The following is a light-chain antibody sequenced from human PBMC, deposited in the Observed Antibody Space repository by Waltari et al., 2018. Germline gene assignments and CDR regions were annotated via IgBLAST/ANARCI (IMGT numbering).Light chain of an antibody. CDR3: SSYTTSSAPGV. Sequence: QSALTQPASVSGSPGQSIPISCSGTDSDVGASGLVSWYQQHPGKAPHLIIYEVSNRPSGISNRFSASKSGNTASLTISGLQAEDEADYYCSSYTTSSAPGVFGTGTRVTVL. CDR1: DSDVGASGL. CDR2: EVS. V-gene: IGLV2-14*01. J-gene: IGLJ1*01.